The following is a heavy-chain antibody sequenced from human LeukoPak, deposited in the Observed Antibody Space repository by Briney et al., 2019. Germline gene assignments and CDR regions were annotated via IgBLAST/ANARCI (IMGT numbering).Heavy chain of an antibody. Sequence: GGSLRLSCAASGFTFSSYWMSWVRQAPGKGLEWVSNIKQDGSEKYYVDSVKGRFTISRDNAKKSLFLQMNSLRVEDTAVYYCARVGGSSWFFDYWGQGTLVTVSS. CDR2: IKQDGSEK. D-gene: IGHD6-13*01. J-gene: IGHJ4*02. V-gene: IGHV3-7*01. CDR3: ARVGGSSWFFDY. CDR1: GFTFSSYW.